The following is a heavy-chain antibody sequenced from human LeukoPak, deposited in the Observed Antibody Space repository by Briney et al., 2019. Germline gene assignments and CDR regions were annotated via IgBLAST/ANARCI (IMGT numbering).Heavy chain of an antibody. CDR2: INPNSGGT. Sequence: ASVKVPCKASGYTFTSYYMHWVRQAPGQGLEWMGRINPNSGGTNYAQKFQGRVTMTRDTSISTAYMELSRLRSDDTAVYYCAREHLGYCSGGSCYSAYFDYWGQGTLVTVSS. CDR3: AREHLGYCSGGSCYSAYFDY. V-gene: IGHV1-2*06. J-gene: IGHJ4*02. D-gene: IGHD2-15*01. CDR1: GYTFTSYY.